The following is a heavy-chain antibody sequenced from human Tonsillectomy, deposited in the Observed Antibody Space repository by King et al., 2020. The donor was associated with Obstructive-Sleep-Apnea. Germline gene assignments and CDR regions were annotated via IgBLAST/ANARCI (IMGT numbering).Heavy chain of an antibody. CDR2: ISYDGSKK. V-gene: IGHV3-30*04. D-gene: IGHD2-15*01. CDR1: GFNFSSYA. Sequence: QVQLVESGGGVVQPGRSLRLSCAASGFNFSSYAMHWVRQAPGKGLEWVAVISYDGSKKYYADSVKGRFTISRDNSKNTLFLQMNSLRAEDTAVYHWASDTLFVVVVYYNGMDVWGQGTTVPVSS. J-gene: IGHJ6*02. CDR3: ASDTLFVVVVYYNGMDV.